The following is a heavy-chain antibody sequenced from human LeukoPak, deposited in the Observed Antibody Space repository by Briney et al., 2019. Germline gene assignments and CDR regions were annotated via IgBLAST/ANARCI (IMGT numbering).Heavy chain of an antibody. CDR1: GFSLSTSGMC. CDR3: ARIGYCSSTSCQVPY. D-gene: IGHD2-2*01. Sequence: RESGPALVKPTQTLTLTCTFSGFSLSTSGMCVSWIRQPPGKALEWLARIDWDDDKYYSTSLKTRLTISKDTSKNQVVLTMTNMDPVDTATYYCARIGYCSSTSCQVPYWGQGTLVTVSS. V-gene: IGHV2-70*11. J-gene: IGHJ4*02. CDR2: IDWDDDK.